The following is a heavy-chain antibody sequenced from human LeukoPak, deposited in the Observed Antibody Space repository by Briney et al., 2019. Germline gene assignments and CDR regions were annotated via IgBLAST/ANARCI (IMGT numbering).Heavy chain of an antibody. D-gene: IGHD1-26*01. V-gene: IGHV1-18*01. J-gene: IGHJ4*02. CDR2: ISAYNGNT. Sequence: ASVEVSCTASGYTLTSYGISWVRQAPGQGLEWMGWISAYNGNTNYAQRLQGRVTMTTDTSTSTAYMELRSLRSDDTAVYYCARVPRWFAGATITSPSPLFDYWGQGTLVAVSS. CDR3: ARVPRWFAGATITSPSPLFDY. CDR1: GYTLTSYG.